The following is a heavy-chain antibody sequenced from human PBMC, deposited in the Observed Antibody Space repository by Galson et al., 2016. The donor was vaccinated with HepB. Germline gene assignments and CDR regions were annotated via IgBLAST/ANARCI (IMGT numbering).Heavy chain of an antibody. CDR3: AKALEPTGEYSSGYYRFDY. CDR1: GFTFSSYA. D-gene: IGHD6-19*01. J-gene: IGHJ4*02. Sequence: SLRLSCAASGFTFSSYAINWVRQAPGKGLEWVSGISGSGIGTYYADSVKGRFTISRDNSKNTLYLQMNSLRAEDTAVYFCAKALEPTGEYSSGYYRFDYWGQGTLVTVSA. V-gene: IGHV3-23*01. CDR2: ISGSGIGT.